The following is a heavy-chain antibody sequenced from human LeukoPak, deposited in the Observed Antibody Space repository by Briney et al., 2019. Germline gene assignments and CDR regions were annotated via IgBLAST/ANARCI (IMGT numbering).Heavy chain of an antibody. J-gene: IGHJ4*02. D-gene: IGHD3-9*01. V-gene: IGHV4-4*02. CDR2: IYHSGST. Sequence: KPSGTLSLTCAVSGGSISSSNWWSWVRQPPGKGLEWIGEIYHSGSTNYNPSLKSRVTISVDKSKNQFSLKLSSVTAADTAVYYCARDSSGILTGYYIDYWGQGTLVTVSS. CDR3: ARDSSGILTGYYIDY. CDR1: GGSISSSNW.